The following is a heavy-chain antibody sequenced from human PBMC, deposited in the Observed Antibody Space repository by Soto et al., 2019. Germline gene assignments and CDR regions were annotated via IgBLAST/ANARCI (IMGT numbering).Heavy chain of an antibody. D-gene: IGHD3-10*01. V-gene: IGHV4-59*08. J-gene: IGHJ4*02. CDR2: IYYSGST. CDR3: AGTGITMVRGVQPYFDY. CDR1: GGSISSYY. Sequence: PSETLSLTCTVSGGSISSYYWSWIRQPPGKGLEWIGYIYYSGSTNYNPSLKSRVTISVDTSKNQFSLKLSSVTAADMAVYYCAGTGITMVRGVQPYFDYWGQGTLVTVSS.